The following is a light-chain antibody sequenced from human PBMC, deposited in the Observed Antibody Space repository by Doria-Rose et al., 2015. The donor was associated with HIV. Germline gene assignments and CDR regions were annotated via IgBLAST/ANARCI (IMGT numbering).Light chain of an antibody. V-gene: IGKV3-20*01. Sequence: TQSPGTLSLSPGERATLSCRASQSFSSTYLAWYRQKPGQAPSPLIYDGSTRATGIPDRFSASGSGTDFTLTINRLESEDFALYYCHQYGTSWTFGQGTKVEI. J-gene: IGKJ1*01. CDR3: HQYGTSWT. CDR2: DGS. CDR1: QSFSSTY.